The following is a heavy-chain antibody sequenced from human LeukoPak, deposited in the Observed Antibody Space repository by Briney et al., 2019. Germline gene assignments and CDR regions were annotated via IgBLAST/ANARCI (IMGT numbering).Heavy chain of an antibody. D-gene: IGHD3-16*01. CDR1: GYTFTGYY. J-gene: IGHJ5*02. CDR3: ARPKSQGGDNWFDT. Sequence: ASVNVSCKPSGYTFTGYYMHWVRQAPGQGLEGRGWINPNIGGTNYTQNFPGRVAMTRATSISTAYMALSRLRSDDTAVYYCARPKSQGGDNWFDTWGQGTLVTVSS. V-gene: IGHV1-2*02. CDR2: INPNIGGT.